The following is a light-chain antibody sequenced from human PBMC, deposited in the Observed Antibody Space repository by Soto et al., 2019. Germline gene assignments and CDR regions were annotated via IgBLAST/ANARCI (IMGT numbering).Light chain of an antibody. CDR3: QQRSNWPPIT. CDR1: QSVSYY. Sequence: EIVLTQSPATLSLSPGERATLSCRASQSVSYYLAWYQHKPGQAPRLLIYDASNRATGIPARFSGSGSGTDFTLTISSLEPEDFAVYYCQQRSNWPPITFGQGTRLEIK. CDR2: DAS. J-gene: IGKJ5*01. V-gene: IGKV3-11*01.